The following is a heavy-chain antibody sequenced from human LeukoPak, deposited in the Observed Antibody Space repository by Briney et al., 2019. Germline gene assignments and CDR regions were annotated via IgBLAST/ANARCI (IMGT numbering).Heavy chain of an antibody. CDR2: INPNSGGT. CDR3: ARALGRQHFYGSGTYKKNYYYMDV. J-gene: IGHJ6*03. D-gene: IGHD3-10*01. V-gene: IGHV1-2*02. Sequence: GASVKVSCKASGYTFTGYYMHWVRKAPGQGLEWMGWINPNSGGTNYAQKFQGRVTMTRDTSISTAYMELSRLTSDGTAVYYCARALGRQHFYGSGTYKKNYYYMDVWGKGTTVTISS. CDR1: GYTFTGYY.